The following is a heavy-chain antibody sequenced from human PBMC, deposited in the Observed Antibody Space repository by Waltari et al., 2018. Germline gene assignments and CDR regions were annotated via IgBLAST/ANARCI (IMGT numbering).Heavy chain of an antibody. CDR1: GGSISGGSYS. J-gene: IGHJ4*02. CDR2: IYTSGST. Sequence: QVQLQESGPGLVKPSQTLSLTCTVAGGSISGGSYSWRWIRQPAGKGLEWIGRIYTSGSTNYNPSLKSRVTISVDTSKNQFSLKLSSVTAADTAVYYCARATVVNRLDYWGQGTLVTVSS. V-gene: IGHV4-61*02. D-gene: IGHD4-17*01. CDR3: ARATVVNRLDY.